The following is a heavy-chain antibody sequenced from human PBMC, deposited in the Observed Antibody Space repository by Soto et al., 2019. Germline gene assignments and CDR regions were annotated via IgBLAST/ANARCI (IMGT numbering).Heavy chain of an antibody. CDR1: GFTFSSYL. D-gene: IGHD6-13*01. CDR3: AREQQLGQDALDI. V-gene: IGHV3-74*01. J-gene: IGHJ3*02. CDR2: IKSDGSRT. Sequence: GGSLRLSCAASGFTFSSYLMHWVRQGPGKGLVWVSRIKSDGSRTNYADSVKGRFTISRDNAKNTLYLQMNSLRAEDTAVYYCAREQQLGQDALDIWGQGTMVTVSS.